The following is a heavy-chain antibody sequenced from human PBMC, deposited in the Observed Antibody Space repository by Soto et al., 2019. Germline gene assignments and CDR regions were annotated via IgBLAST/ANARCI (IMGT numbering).Heavy chain of an antibody. CDR3: AGSGPAGGY. V-gene: IGHV1-18*01. J-gene: IGHJ4*02. Sequence: QVQLVQSGAEVKKPGASVKVSCKASGYTFTSYAISWVRQAPGQGLEWMGWISAYNGNTNYAQKLQGRVTMTTDTSPTTAYMELRSLGSDATAGYYRAGSGPAGGYWGQGTLVTVSS. CDR1: GYTFTSYA. CDR2: ISAYNGNT. D-gene: IGHD3-10*01.